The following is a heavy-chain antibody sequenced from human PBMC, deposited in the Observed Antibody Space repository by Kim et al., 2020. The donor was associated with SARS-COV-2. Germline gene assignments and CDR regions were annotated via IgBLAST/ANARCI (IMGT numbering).Heavy chain of an antibody. V-gene: IGHV3-11*06. CDR3: ARDRFGYSSSWTVCDY. D-gene: IGHD6-13*01. Sequence: SVKGRFTISRDNAKNSRYLQMNSLRAEDTAVYYCARDRFGYSSSWTVCDYWGQGTLVTVSS. J-gene: IGHJ4*02.